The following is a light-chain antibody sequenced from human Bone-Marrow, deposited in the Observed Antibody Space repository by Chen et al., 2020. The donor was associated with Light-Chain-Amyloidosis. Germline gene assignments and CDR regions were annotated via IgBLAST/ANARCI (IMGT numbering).Light chain of an antibody. Sequence: QSTPTHPPSASGTPGQRVPISSSGASSNMGINYVYWYQHFPGAAPNLLINRNKQRPSGVPDLLSASKSGTAAFLSISGLRSEDEADYYCAAWDGSISGYVFGPGTKLTVL. CDR2: RNK. J-gene: IGLJ1*01. V-gene: IGLV1-47*01. CDR1: SSNMGINY. CDR3: AAWDGSISGYV.